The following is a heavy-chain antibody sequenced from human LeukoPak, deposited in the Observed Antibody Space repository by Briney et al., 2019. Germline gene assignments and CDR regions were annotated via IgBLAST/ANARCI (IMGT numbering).Heavy chain of an antibody. CDR1: GYTFTDYY. CDR2: INPNSGGT. D-gene: IGHD6-19*01. Sequence: ASVKVSCKASGYTFTDYYMQWVRQAPGPGLEWMGWINPNSGGTNYAQKLEGRVTMTRDTSISTAYMELSRLRSDDTAVYYCARASGWGWFDPWGQGTLVTVSS. J-gene: IGHJ5*02. V-gene: IGHV1-2*02. CDR3: ARASGWGWFDP.